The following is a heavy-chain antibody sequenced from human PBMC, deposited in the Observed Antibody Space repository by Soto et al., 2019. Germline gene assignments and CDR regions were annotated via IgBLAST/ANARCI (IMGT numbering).Heavy chain of an antibody. D-gene: IGHD1-26*01. CDR3: AADVGATARAFDY. CDR2: VIPIFDTV. V-gene: IGHV1-69*01. Sequence: QVQLVQSGAEVKKPGSSVKVSCKASGGTFSTYAISWVRQAPGQGLEWMGGVIPIFDTVNYAQRFQGRVTITADESTITAYMELSSLGPEDTAVYYCAADVGATARAFDYWGQGTLVTVSS. CDR1: GGTFSTYA. J-gene: IGHJ4*02.